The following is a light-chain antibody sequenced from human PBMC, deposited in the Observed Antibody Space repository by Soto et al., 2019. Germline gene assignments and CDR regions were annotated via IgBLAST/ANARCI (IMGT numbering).Light chain of an antibody. CDR2: RNN. V-gene: IGLV1-47*01. J-gene: IGLJ3*02. Sequence: QSVLTQPPSASWTPGQRVTISCSGSTSNIGSNYVYWFQQLPVTAPKLLIYRNNQRPSGVPDRFSGSKSGTSASASLAISGLRSEDEADYYCAAWDDSLRGGVFGGGTKLTVL. CDR3: AAWDDSLRGGV. CDR1: TSNIGSNY.